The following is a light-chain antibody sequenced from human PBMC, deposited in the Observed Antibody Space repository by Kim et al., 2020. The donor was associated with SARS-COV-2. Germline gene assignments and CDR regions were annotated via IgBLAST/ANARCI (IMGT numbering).Light chain of an antibody. CDR1: QRLLQRNGHDY. J-gene: IGKJ2*01. Sequence: ASISCRSSQRLLQRNGHDYLDWYVQKPGQSPQLLIFLASNRASGVPARFSGSGSGTDFTLTINRVEAGDVGIYYCMQALQTPLYSFGQGTKLEI. CDR2: LAS. V-gene: IGKV2-28*01. CDR3: MQALQTPLYS.